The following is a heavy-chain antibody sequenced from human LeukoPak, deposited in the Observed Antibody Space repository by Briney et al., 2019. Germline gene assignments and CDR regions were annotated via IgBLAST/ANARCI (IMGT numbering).Heavy chain of an antibody. D-gene: IGHD3-3*01. CDR3: ARGVPYDSWSGPHYSDY. J-gene: IGHJ4*02. Sequence: GGSLRLSCAASGFTFSSYWMSWVRQAPGTGLEWVANIKQDGSQEYYVDSVKGRFTISRDSAKNSLYLQMNSLRAEDTAVYYCARGVPYDSWSGPHYSDYWGQGTLVTVSS. V-gene: IGHV3-7*01. CDR2: IKQDGSQE. CDR1: GFTFSSYW.